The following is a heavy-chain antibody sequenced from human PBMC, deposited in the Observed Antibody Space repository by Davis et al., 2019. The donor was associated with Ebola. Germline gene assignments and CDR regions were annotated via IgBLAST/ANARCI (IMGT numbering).Heavy chain of an antibody. J-gene: IGHJ6*02. CDR2: IYDSGST. Sequence: SETLSLTCTVSGGSISGYYWTWIRQPPGRRLEWIGYIYDSGSTNYSPSLKSRVTISVDTSKNQFSLKLSSVTAADTAVYYCASAPRAYYYGMDVWGQGTTVTVSS. V-gene: IGHV4-59*08. CDR1: GGSISGYY. CDR3: ASAPRAYYYGMDV.